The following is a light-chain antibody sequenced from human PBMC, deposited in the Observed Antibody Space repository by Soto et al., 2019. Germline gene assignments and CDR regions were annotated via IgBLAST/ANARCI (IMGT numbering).Light chain of an antibody. Sequence: IVLTQSPLSLPVTPGEPASISCRSSQSLLHSNGFKYLDWYLQKPGQSPQLLIYLGSYRASGVPDRFSGSGSGTDFTLRISRVEAEDVGVYYCMQALQTPSFGPGTKVEIK. CDR3: MQALQTPS. V-gene: IGKV2-28*01. CDR1: QSLLHSNGFKY. CDR2: LGS. J-gene: IGKJ3*01.